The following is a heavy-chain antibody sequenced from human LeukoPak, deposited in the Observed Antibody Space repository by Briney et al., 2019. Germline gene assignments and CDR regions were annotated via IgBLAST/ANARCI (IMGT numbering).Heavy chain of an antibody. J-gene: IGHJ3*02. D-gene: IGHD6-19*01. CDR3: ARHGPYWAVAGPEEI. CDR1: GGSISSSSYS. V-gene: IGHV4-39*01. Sequence: SETLSLTCTVSGGSISSSSYSWGWIRQPPGKGLEWIGSIYYSGSTYYNPSLKSRVTISVDTSKNQFSLKLSSVTAADTAVYYCARHGPYWAVAGPEEIWGQGTMVTVSS. CDR2: IYYSGST.